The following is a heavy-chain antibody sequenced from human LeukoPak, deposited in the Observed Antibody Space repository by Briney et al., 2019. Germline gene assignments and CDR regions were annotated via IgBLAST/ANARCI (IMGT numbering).Heavy chain of an antibody. CDR2: ILPGNLEV. Sequence: GESLKISCKASGNPFGTYLVGWVRQMPGKGLEYMGIILPGNLEVRYGPAFQGQVTISADRSISTAYLQWTSLKASDTAMYYGARHKGRPQAGWFDPWGQGTLVTVSS. J-gene: IGHJ5*02. V-gene: IGHV5-51*01. D-gene: IGHD6-25*01. CDR1: GNPFGTYL. CDR3: ARHKGRPQAGWFDP.